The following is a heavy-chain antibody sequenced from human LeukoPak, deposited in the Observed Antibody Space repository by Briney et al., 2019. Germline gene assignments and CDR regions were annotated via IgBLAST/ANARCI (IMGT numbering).Heavy chain of an antibody. CDR2: IYYSGST. CDR1: GGSISSSNYY. D-gene: IGHD6-13*01. V-gene: IGHV4-61*01. CDR3: ARVISSSWGYYYYMDV. Sequence: SETLSLTCTVSGGSISSSNYYWSWIRQPPGKGLEWIGYIYYSGSTNYNPSRKSRFTISVDTSKNPFSLKLSSVTAADTAVYYCARVISSSWGYYYYMDVWGKGTTVTVSS. J-gene: IGHJ6*03.